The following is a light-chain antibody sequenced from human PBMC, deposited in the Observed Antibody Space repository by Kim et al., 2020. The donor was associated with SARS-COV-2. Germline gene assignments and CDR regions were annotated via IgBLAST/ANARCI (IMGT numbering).Light chain of an antibody. CDR1: QTFSSTY. Sequence: SPGERAPLSCRASQTFSSTYLAWYQQKPGQAPRLLISGASSSATGIPDRFSGSGSGTDFTLTISRLEPEDSGVYYCQQYGSPLLTFGGGTKVDIK. V-gene: IGKV3-20*01. J-gene: IGKJ4*01. CDR3: QQYGSPLLT. CDR2: GAS.